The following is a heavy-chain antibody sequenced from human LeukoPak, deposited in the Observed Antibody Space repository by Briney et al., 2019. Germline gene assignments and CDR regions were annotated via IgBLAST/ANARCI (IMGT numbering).Heavy chain of an antibody. V-gene: IGHV4-38-2*02. Sequence: PSETLSLTCSVSTYSISSAYYWGWIRQPPGKGLQWIGSIYYSGSTYYNPSLKSRVTISVDTSKNQFSLKLSSVTAADTAVYYCARRQLEMATIDDYYYYMDVWGKGTTVTISS. D-gene: IGHD5-24*01. CDR1: TYSISSAYY. CDR2: IYYSGST. J-gene: IGHJ6*03. CDR3: ARRQLEMATIDDYYYYMDV.